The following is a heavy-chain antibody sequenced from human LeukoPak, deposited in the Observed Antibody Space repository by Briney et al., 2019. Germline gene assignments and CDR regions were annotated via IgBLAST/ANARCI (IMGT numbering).Heavy chain of an antibody. V-gene: IGHV1-69*13. CDR1: GGTFSSYA. Sequence: SVKVSCKASGGTFSSYAISWERQAPGQGLEWMGGIIPIFGTANYAQKFQGRVTITADESTSTAYMELSSPRSEDTAVYYCARYCSSTSCYGYSEYFQHWGQGTLVTVSS. CDR2: IIPIFGTA. CDR3: ARYCSSTSCYGYSEYFQH. J-gene: IGHJ1*01. D-gene: IGHD2-2*01.